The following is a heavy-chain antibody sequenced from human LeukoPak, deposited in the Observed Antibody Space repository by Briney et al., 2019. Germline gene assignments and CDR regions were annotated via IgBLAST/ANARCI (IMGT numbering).Heavy chain of an antibody. Sequence: PGGSLRLSCAASGFTFSSYGMHWVRQAPGKGLEWVAVISYDGSNKYYADSVKGRFTISRDNSKNTLYLQMNSLRAEDTAVYYCARELGYYDSSGYDYWGQGTLVTVSS. V-gene: IGHV3-30*03. CDR3: ARELGYYDSSGYDY. CDR1: GFTFSSYG. J-gene: IGHJ4*02. D-gene: IGHD3-22*01. CDR2: ISYDGSNK.